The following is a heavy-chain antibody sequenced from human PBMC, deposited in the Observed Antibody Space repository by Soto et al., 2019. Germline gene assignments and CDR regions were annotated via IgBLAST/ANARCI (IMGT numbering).Heavy chain of an antibody. Sequence: QVQLVESGGGVVQPGRSLRLSCAASGFTFSSYGMHWVRQAPGKGLEWVAVISYDGSNKYYADSVKGRFTISRDNSKNTLHLQRNSLRAEDTAGYYCPTDRDQTVATYDDYWGQGTLVTVSS. CDR2: ISYDGSNK. CDR3: PTDRDQTVATYDDY. V-gene: IGHV3-30*03. J-gene: IGHJ4*02. D-gene: IGHD4-17*01. CDR1: GFTFSSYG.